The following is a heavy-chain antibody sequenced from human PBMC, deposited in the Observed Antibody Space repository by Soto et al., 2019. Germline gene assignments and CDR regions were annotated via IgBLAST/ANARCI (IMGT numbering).Heavy chain of an antibody. CDR2: ISAYNGNT. V-gene: IGHV1-18*01. D-gene: IGHD4-17*01. Sequence: ASVKVSCKASGYTFTSYGISWVRQAPGQGLEWMGWISAYNGNTNYAQKLQGRVTMTTDTSTSTAYMELRSLRSDDTAGYYCARDIDSGHYGDYAGDDDRGQGTLVTVSS. J-gene: IGHJ4*02. CDR3: ARDIDSGHYGDYAGDDD. CDR1: GYTFTSYG.